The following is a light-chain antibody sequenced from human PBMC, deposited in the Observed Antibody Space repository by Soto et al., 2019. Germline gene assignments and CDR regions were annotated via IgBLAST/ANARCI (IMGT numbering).Light chain of an antibody. CDR2: DAS. V-gene: IGKV3-11*01. Sequence: EIVLTQSPATLSLSPGERATLSCRASQSVSNYLAWYQQKPGQAPRLLIYDASNRATGIPARFGGSGSGTDFTLTISSLEPEDFAVYYCQQRSNWPRFTFGQGTKVEIK. CDR1: QSVSNY. J-gene: IGKJ2*01. CDR3: QQRSNWPRFT.